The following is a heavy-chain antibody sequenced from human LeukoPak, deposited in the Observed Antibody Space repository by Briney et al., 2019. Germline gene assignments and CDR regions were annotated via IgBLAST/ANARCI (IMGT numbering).Heavy chain of an antibody. D-gene: IGHD2-21*02. V-gene: IGHV4-59*08. J-gene: IGHJ4*02. Sequence: PSETLSLTCTVSGGSITSYHWTWIRQPPGKGLEWIGHIYYSGSTNYNPSLKSRVTISVDTSKNQFSLKVSSVTAADTAVYYCARLGGDFVLDYWAQGTLVTVSS. CDR3: ARLGGDFVLDY. CDR2: IYYSGST. CDR1: GGSITSYH.